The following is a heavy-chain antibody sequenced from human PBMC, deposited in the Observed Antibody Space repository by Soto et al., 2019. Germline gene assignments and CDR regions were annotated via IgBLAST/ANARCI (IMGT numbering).Heavy chain of an antibody. CDR1: GFTLSMSA. CDR2: ISDSGDRT. J-gene: IGHJ3*01. Sequence: EVQLMESGGGLVQPGGSLRLSFAGSGFTLSMSAVSWVRQAPGKGLEWVSYISDSGDRTYYADSVKGRFTISRDRSKNTVSLQMNTLRAEDTALYYCAKDRGIIVKAGDAFDVWGQGTMVTVSS. V-gene: IGHV3-23*01. CDR3: AKDRGIIVKAGDAFDV. D-gene: IGHD3-16*02.